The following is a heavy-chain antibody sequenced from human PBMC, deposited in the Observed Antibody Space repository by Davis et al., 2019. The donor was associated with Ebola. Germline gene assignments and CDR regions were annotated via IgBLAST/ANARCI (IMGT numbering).Heavy chain of an antibody. CDR3: ARGLLSLFLWGAMDV. D-gene: IGHD3-10*01. Sequence: GESLKISCAASGFTFSSNTMNWVRQAPGKGLEWVSSISSSSTYIYYTDSVRGRFTISRDNARNSLYLQMNSLRAEDTAVYYCARGLLSLFLWGAMDVWGQGTTVTVSS. CDR1: GFTFSSNT. CDR2: ISSSSTYI. J-gene: IGHJ6*02. V-gene: IGHV3-21*01.